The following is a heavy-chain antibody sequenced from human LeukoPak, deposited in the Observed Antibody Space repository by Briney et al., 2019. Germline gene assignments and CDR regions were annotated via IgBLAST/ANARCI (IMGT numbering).Heavy chain of an antibody. J-gene: IGHJ3*02. V-gene: IGHV3-21*01. D-gene: IGHD1-1*01. Sequence: GGSLRLSRAASGFTFSSYSMNWVRQAPGKGLEWVSSISSSSSYMYYADSVKGRFTISRDNAKNSLYLQMNSLRAEDTAVYYCARVGNHDAFDIWGQGTMVTVSS. CDR3: ARVGNHDAFDI. CDR2: ISSSSSYM. CDR1: GFTFSSYS.